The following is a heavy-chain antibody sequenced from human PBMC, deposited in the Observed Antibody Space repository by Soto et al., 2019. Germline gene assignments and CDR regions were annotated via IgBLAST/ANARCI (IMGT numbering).Heavy chain of an antibody. CDR1: GFTFSSYA. Sequence: EVQLLESGGGLVQPGGSLRLSCAASGFTFSSYAMSWVRQAPGKGLEWVAAISGSGGGAYYADAVKGRFTISSDNSKITLYLQMTSLRAADTAVYYCAKEGRNWNYALFDYWGQGTLVTVSS. V-gene: IGHV3-23*01. D-gene: IGHD1-7*01. CDR3: AKEGRNWNYALFDY. CDR2: ISGSGGGA. J-gene: IGHJ4*02.